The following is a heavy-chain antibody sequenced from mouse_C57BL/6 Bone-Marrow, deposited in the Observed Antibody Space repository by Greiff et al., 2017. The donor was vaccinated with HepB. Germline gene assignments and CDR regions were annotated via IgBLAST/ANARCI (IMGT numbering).Heavy chain of an antibody. CDR3: ARSRVVITTVVATDWYFDV. Sequence: VQLQQSGAELASPGASVTLSCKASGYTFTSYGISWVKQRTGQGLEWIGEIYPRSGNTYYNEKFKGKATLTADKSSSTAYMELRSLTSEDSAVYFCARSRVVITTVVATDWYFDVWGTGTTVTVSS. V-gene: IGHV1-81*01. J-gene: IGHJ1*03. CDR1: GYTFTSYG. D-gene: IGHD1-1*01. CDR2: IYPRSGNT.